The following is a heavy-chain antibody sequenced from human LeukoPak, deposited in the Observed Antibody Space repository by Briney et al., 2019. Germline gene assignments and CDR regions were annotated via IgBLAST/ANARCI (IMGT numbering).Heavy chain of an antibody. D-gene: IGHD3-22*01. V-gene: IGHV3-33*01. CDR1: GFTFRSYG. CDR2: IWYDGSNK. CDR3: ARATMDSSGSHAFDI. Sequence: PGGTLRLSCAASGFTFRSYGMHWVRQAPGKGLEWVALIWYDGSNKYHADSVKGRFTISRDNSKNTLYLQMNSLRGEDTAVYYCARATMDSSGSHAFDIWGQGTMITVSS. J-gene: IGHJ3*02.